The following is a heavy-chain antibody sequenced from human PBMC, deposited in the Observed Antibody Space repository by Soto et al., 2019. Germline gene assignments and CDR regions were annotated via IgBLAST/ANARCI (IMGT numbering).Heavy chain of an antibody. CDR3: AKGSRRDPDAFDI. V-gene: IGHV3-23*01. J-gene: IGHJ3*02. CDR2: ISGSGGST. CDR1: GFTFSSYA. Sequence: GGSLRLSCAASGFTFSSYAMSWVRQAPGKGLEWVSAISGSGGSTYYADSVKGRFTISRDNSKNTLYLQMNSLRAEDTAVYYCAKGSRRDPDAFDIWGQVTMVTVSS.